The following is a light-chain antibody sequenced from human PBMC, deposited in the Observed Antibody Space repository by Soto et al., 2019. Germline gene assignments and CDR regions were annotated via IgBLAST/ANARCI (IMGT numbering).Light chain of an antibody. CDR2: GAS. CDR1: QTINSN. Sequence: EIRITQSPPPPFLSPGGKAILSFRASQTINSNLAWSQQKPGQAPRLLIYGASSRATGFPARFSGSGSGTEFTLTVSSLQSEDFAVYFCQQYNTWPWTFGQGTKVDIK. V-gene: IGKV3-15*01. J-gene: IGKJ1*01. CDR3: QQYNTWPWT.